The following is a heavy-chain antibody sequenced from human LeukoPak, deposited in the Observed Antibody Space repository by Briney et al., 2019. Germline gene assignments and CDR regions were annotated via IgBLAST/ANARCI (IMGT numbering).Heavy chain of an antibody. J-gene: IGHJ3*02. CDR2: ISSSSSYT. CDR1: GFTFSDYY. D-gene: IGHD2-2*01. CDR3: ARGRGYCSSTSCYERALDI. Sequence: GGSLRLSCAASGFTFSDYYMSWIRQAPGKGLEWVSYISSSSSYTNYADSVKVRFTISRDNAKNSLYLQMNSLRAEDTAVYCCARGRGYCSSTSCYERALDIWGQGTMVTVSS. V-gene: IGHV3-11*06.